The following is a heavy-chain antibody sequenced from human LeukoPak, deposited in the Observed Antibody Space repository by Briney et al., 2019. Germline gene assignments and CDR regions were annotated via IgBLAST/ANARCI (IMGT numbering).Heavy chain of an antibody. D-gene: IGHD4-23*01. CDR3: AKGVVYTGNSDYFDS. V-gene: IGHV3-23*01. J-gene: IGHJ4*02. Sequence: PGGSLRLSCAASGFTFNSYAMSWVRQAPGKGLEWVSFISASGDTTYFAGSVKGRFAISRDNSKNTVYLQMNSLRADDTAVYYCAKGVVYTGNSDYFDSWGQGTLVTVSS. CDR1: GFTFNSYA. CDR2: ISASGDTT.